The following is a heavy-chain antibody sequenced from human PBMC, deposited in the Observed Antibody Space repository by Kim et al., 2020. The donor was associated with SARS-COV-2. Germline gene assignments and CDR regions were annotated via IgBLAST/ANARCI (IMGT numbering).Heavy chain of an antibody. Sequence: GRFTISRDNAKNTLYLQMTSLRAEDTAVYYCARYCSGGSCYSYYYYGMDVWGQGTTVTVSS. CDR3: ARYCSGGSCYSYYYYGMDV. V-gene: IGHV3-74*01. D-gene: IGHD2-15*01. J-gene: IGHJ6*02.